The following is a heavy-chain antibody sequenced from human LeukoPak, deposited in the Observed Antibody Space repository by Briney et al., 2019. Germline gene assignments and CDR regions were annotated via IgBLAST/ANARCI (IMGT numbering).Heavy chain of an antibody. CDR1: GFTFSSYG. Sequence: GRSLRLSCAASGFTFSSYGMHWVRQAPGKGLEWEAVISYDGSNKYYADSVKGRFTISRDNSKNTLYLQMNSLRAEDTAVYYCAKDTGSSWSDPWGQGTLVTVSS. V-gene: IGHV3-30*18. CDR3: AKDTGSSWSDP. D-gene: IGHD6-6*01. CDR2: ISYDGSNK. J-gene: IGHJ5*02.